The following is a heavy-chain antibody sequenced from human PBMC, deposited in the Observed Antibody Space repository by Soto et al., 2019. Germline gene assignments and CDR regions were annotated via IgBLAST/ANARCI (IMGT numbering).Heavy chain of an antibody. CDR1: GSTFTSYG. D-gene: IGHD3-22*01. J-gene: IGHJ4*02. V-gene: IGHV1-18*01. CDR3: ARDEGVYYYDSSGYPPRY. CDR2: ISAYNGNT. Sequence: SLEVSCEDSGSTFTSYGISWVRQAPGQGLEWMGWISAYNGNTNYAQKLQGRVTMTTDTSTSTAYMELRSLRSDDTAVYYCARDEGVYYYDSSGYPPRYWGQGTLVTGSS.